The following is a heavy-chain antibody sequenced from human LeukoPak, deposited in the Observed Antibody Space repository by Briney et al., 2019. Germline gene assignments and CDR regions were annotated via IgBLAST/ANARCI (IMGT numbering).Heavy chain of an antibody. D-gene: IGHD2-2*01. J-gene: IGHJ5*02. CDR3: ARADCSGSTCYLRRSWFDP. CDR1: GFTLSTFD. Sequence: GGSLRLSCAASGFTLSTFDMNWVRQAPGKGLEWVSSISTSSRYIYYRESVKGRFTISRDDAKNSLYLQMNSLRVEDTAVYYCARADCSGSTCYLRRSWFDPWGQGTLVTVSS. CDR2: ISTSSRYI. V-gene: IGHV3-21*01.